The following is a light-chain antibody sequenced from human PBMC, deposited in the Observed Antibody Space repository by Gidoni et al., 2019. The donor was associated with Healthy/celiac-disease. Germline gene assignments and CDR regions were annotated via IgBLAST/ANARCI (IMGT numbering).Light chain of an antibody. Sequence: EIVLTPSPGTLSLSPGERATLSCRASQSVSSSYLAWYQQKPGQAPRLLIYGASSRATGIPDRFSGSGSGTDFTLTISRLDPEDFAVYYCQQYGSSPLLTFGGGTKVEIK. V-gene: IGKV3-20*01. J-gene: IGKJ4*01. CDR1: QSVSSSY. CDR2: GAS. CDR3: QQYGSSPLLT.